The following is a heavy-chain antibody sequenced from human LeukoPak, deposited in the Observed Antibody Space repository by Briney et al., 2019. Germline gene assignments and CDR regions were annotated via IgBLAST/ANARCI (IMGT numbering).Heavy chain of an antibody. V-gene: IGHV3-64*01. CDR1: GFTFSSYA. Sequence: HPGGSLRLSCAASGFTFSSYAMHWVRQAPGKGLEYVSAISSNGGSTYYANSVKGRFTISRDNSKNTLYLQMGSLRAEDMAVYYCARAGIGYYYDSSGYYYDYWGQGTLVTVSS. CDR2: ISSNGGST. CDR3: ARAGIGYYYDSSGYYYDY. D-gene: IGHD3-22*01. J-gene: IGHJ4*02.